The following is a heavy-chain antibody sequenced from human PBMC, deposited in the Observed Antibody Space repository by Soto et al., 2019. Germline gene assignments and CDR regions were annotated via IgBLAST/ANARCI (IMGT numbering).Heavy chain of an antibody. Sequence: SETLSLTCTVSGGSISSSSYYWGWIRQPPGKGLEWIGSIYYSGSTYYNPSLKSRVTISVDTSKNQFSLKLSSVTAADTAVYYCARPSGGGSYYLGPWFDPWGQGTLVTVSS. J-gene: IGHJ5*02. CDR2: IYYSGST. D-gene: IGHD1-26*01. CDR1: GGSISSSSYY. CDR3: ARPSGGGSYYLGPWFDP. V-gene: IGHV4-39*01.